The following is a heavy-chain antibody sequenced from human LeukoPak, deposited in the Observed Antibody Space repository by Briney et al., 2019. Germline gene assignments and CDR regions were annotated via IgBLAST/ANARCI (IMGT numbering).Heavy chain of an antibody. J-gene: IGHJ4*02. V-gene: IGHV3-30*18. D-gene: IGHD5-12*01. CDR1: GFTFSSYG. CDR2: ISYDGSNK. Sequence: GGSLRLSCAASGFTFSSYGMHWVRRAPGKGLEWVAVISYDGSNKYYADSVKGRFTISRDNSKNTLYLQMNSLRAEDTAVYYCAKDSGYGPFDYWGQGTLVTVSS. CDR3: AKDSGYGPFDY.